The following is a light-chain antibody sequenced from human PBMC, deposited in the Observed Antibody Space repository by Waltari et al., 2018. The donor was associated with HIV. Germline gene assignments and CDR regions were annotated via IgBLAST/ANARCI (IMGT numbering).Light chain of an antibody. CDR3: AAWADSLTGRWV. J-gene: IGLJ3*02. V-gene: IGLV1-44*01. Sequence: QSVLTQPPSASATPGQRVTISCSGNSSNIRGNTVNWYPQVPGTAPKLSILGYRQVTSGVPGRCASSRSGTSVALVISGLPSGDAADYYWAAWADSLTGRWVFGGGTKLTVL. CDR1: SSNIRGNT. CDR2: GYR.